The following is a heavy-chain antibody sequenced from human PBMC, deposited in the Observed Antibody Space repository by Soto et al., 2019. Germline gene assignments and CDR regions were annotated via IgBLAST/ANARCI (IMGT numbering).Heavy chain of an antibody. Sequence: QVQLVQSGAEVKKPGSSVKVSCKASGGTFSSYAISWVRQAPGQGLEWMGGIIPIFGTANYAQKFQGRVTIAADESTSTAYMGLSSLRSEDTAVYYCARSVSSSWYGSGYYYSGMDVWGQGTTVTVSS. D-gene: IGHD6-13*01. V-gene: IGHV1-69*01. J-gene: IGHJ6*02. CDR2: IIPIFGTA. CDR1: GGTFSSYA. CDR3: ARSVSSSWYGSGYYYSGMDV.